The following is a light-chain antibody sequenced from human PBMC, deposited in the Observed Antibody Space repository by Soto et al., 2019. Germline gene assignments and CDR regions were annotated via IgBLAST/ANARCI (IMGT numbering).Light chain of an antibody. CDR3: SSYTSSSRSVV. Sequence: QSALTQPASVSGSPGQSITNSCTGTSSDVGGYNYVSWYQQHPGKAPKLMIYDVSNRPSGVSNRFSGSKSGNTASLTISGLQAEDEADYYCSSYTSSSRSVVFGGGTKLTVL. J-gene: IGLJ2*01. V-gene: IGLV2-14*01. CDR2: DVS. CDR1: SSDVGGYNY.